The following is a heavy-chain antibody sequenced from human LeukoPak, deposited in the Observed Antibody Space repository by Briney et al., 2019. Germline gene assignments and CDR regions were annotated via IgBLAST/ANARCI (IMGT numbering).Heavy chain of an antibody. CDR1: GYTFTGYY. J-gene: IGHJ4*02. D-gene: IGHD1-26*01. Sequence: ASVKLSCNASGYTFTGYYIHWVRQTPGQGPEWMGWIYPHSGGTNYAQKFQGRVTMTRDTSLSPAYMELSRLSSDDTAVYYCARDQVDAGSYFAFFDYWGQGTLVTVSS. CDR2: IYPHSGGT. V-gene: IGHV1-2*02. CDR3: ARDQVDAGSYFAFFDY.